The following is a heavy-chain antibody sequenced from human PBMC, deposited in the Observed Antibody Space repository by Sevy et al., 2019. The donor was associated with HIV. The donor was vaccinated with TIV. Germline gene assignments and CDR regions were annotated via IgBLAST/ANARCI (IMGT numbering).Heavy chain of an antibody. V-gene: IGHV4-59*08. D-gene: IGHD3-3*01. J-gene: IGHJ4*02. Sequence: SETLSLTCIVSDDSLTSDYWSWIRQPPGKGLEWIAYIYNTGSTNYNPSLKSRVSISVDTSKNQLSLRLSSVTAADTAVYYCAKHGRDFWSRFYTGIDYWGQGTKVTVSS. CDR2: IYNTGST. CDR1: DDSLTSDY. CDR3: AKHGRDFWSRFYTGIDY.